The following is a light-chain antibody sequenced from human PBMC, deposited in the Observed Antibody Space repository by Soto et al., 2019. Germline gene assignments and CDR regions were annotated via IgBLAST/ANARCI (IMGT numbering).Light chain of an antibody. V-gene: IGKV1-5*03. CDR3: QQYSTSWRT. Sequence: DIQMTQSPSTLSASVGDRVTITCRASQSISSWLAWYQQKPGKAPKLLIYKASSLESRVPSRFSGSGSGAEFTRTISSLQPDDSATYYCQQYSTSWRTFGQVTKLEI. CDR2: KAS. J-gene: IGKJ2*01. CDR1: QSISSW.